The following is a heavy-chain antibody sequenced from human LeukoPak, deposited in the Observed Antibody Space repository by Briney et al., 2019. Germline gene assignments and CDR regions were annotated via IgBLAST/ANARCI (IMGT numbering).Heavy chain of an antibody. CDR2: IWSDGNNK. V-gene: IGHV3-30*02. CDR3: AKDPGASVPGFYMDV. Sequence: GGSLTLSCVAPGFSFRNYGMHWVRQATGKGLEWVSFIWSDGNNKMYADSVKGRFTISRDNSNNMLYLQMDSLRPEDTGVYYCAKDPGASVPGFYMDVWGKGTTVIVSS. CDR1: GFSFRNYG. D-gene: IGHD2-8*02. J-gene: IGHJ6*03.